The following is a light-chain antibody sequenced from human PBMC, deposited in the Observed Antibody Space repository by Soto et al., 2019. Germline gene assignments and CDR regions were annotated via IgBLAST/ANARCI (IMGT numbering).Light chain of an antibody. CDR1: SRHNTYA. Sequence: QPVLTQSPSASAPLGASVKLTCTLNSRHNTYAIAWHQQQPEKGPRYLMNLNSDGSYIKGGGIPDRFSGSSSGAERYLTISSLRSEDEADYYCQTWGTGFQVFGGGTQLTVL. V-gene: IGLV4-69*01. CDR2: LNSDGSY. CDR3: QTWGTGFQV. J-gene: IGLJ3*02.